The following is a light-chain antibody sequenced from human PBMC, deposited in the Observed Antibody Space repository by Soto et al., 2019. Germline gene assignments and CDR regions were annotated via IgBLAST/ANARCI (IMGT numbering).Light chain of an antibody. J-gene: IGLJ1*01. CDR3: ASWDDSLNGHV. CDR2: SND. CDR1: SSDVGGYNY. V-gene: IGLV2-14*01. Sequence: QSALTQPASVSGSPGQSITISCTGTSSDVGGYNYVSWYQQHPGKAPKLLIYSNDQRPSGVPDRFSASKSGTSASLAISGLQSEDEADYYCASWDDSLNGHVFGTGTKVTVL.